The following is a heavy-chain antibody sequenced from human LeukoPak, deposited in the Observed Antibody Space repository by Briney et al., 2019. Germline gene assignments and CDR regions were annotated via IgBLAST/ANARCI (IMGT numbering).Heavy chain of an antibody. J-gene: IGHJ4*02. D-gene: IGHD6-13*01. Sequence: GGSLRLSCAASGFTFSSYWMSWVRQAPGKGLEWVANIKQDGSEKYYVDSVKGRFTISRDNAKNSLYLQMNSLRAEDTAVYYCARDQGEGIAAAGLDYWGQGTLVTVSS. CDR2: IKQDGSEK. CDR1: GFTFSSYW. V-gene: IGHV3-7*01. CDR3: ARDQGEGIAAAGLDY.